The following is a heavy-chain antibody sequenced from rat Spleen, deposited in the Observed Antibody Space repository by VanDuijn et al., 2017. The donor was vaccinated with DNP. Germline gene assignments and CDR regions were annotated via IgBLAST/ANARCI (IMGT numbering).Heavy chain of an antibody. V-gene: IGHV5-7*01. Sequence: EVQLVESGGGLVQPGRSLKLSCAVSRITFSDHNMAWVRQAPKKGLEWVATISNSGSRTYYPDSVKGRFTISRNNAKSSLSLQMNSLKSEDTATYYCARQTTVPTGWFAYWGQGVMVTVSS. CDR1: RITFSDHN. CDR3: ARQTTVPTGWFAY. D-gene: IGHD1-1*01. J-gene: IGHJ2*01. CDR2: ISNSGSRT.